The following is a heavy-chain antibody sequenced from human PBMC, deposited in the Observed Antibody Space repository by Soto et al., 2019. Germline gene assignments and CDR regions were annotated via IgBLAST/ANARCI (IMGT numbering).Heavy chain of an antibody. V-gene: IGHV3-49*03. Sequence: GGSLRLSCTASGFTFGDYAMSWFRQAPGKGLEWVGFIRSKAYGGTIEYAASVKGRFTISRDDSKSIAYLQMNSLKTEDTAVYYCTRVKERCSSTSCYRPLDYWGQGTLVTVSS. CDR2: IRSKAYGGTI. CDR1: GFTFGDYA. D-gene: IGHD2-2*01. CDR3: TRVKERCSSTSCYRPLDY. J-gene: IGHJ4*02.